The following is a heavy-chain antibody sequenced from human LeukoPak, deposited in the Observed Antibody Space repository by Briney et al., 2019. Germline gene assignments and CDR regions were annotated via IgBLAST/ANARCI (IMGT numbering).Heavy chain of an antibody. CDR2: IKSDGSSI. Sequence: GGSLRLSCAASGFTFSTYWMHWVRQAPGKGLVWVSRIKSDGSSIMYADSVRGRFTISRDNAKNTLYLQMNSLRAEDTAVYYCARDLDYGGRPNFDHWGQGTLVTVSP. CDR1: GFTFSTYW. D-gene: IGHD4-23*01. CDR3: ARDLDYGGRPNFDH. J-gene: IGHJ4*02. V-gene: IGHV3-74*03.